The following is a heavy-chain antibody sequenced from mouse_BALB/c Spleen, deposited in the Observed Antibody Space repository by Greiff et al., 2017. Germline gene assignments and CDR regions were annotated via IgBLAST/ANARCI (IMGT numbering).Heavy chain of an antibody. D-gene: IGHD2-14*01. J-gene: IGHJ2*01. Sequence: VQLQQSGPELVKPGASVKISCKASGYSFTGYFMNWVMQSHGKSLEWIGRINPYNGDTFYNQKFKGKATLTVDKSSSTAHMELRSLASEDSAVYYCARNYRYDEDYFDYWGQGTTLTVSS. CDR2: INPYNGDT. CDR1: GYSFTGYF. V-gene: IGHV1-20*02. CDR3: ARNYRYDEDYFDY.